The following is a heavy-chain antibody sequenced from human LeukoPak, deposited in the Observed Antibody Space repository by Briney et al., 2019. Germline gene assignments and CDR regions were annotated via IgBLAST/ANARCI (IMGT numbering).Heavy chain of an antibody. CDR2: ISWNSGSI. J-gene: IGHJ3*02. Sequence: GGSLRLSCAASGFTFDDYAMHWVRQAPGKGLEWVSGISWNSGSIGYVDSVKGRFTISRDNAKNSLYLQMNSLRAEDTAVYYCARVGYYAFDIWGQGTMVTASS. CDR1: GFTFDDYA. CDR3: ARVGYYAFDI. V-gene: IGHV3-9*01. D-gene: IGHD6-13*01.